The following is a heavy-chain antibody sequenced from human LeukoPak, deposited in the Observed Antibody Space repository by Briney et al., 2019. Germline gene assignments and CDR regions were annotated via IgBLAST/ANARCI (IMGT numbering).Heavy chain of an antibody. Sequence: ASVKVSCKASGYTFTNYGISWVRQAPGQGLEWMGWISAYNGNTNYAQKLQGRVTMTTDTSTSTAYMELRSLRSDDTAVYYCARDLGIAAAGTSGYWGQGTLVTVSS. CDR3: ARDLGIAAAGTSGY. V-gene: IGHV1-18*01. CDR2: ISAYNGNT. J-gene: IGHJ4*02. CDR1: GYTFTNYG. D-gene: IGHD6-13*01.